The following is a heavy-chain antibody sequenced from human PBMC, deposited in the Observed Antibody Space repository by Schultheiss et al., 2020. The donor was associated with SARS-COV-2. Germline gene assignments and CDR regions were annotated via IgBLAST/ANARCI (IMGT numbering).Heavy chain of an antibody. CDR1: GFTFTSSA. J-gene: IGHJ2*01. Sequence: ASVKVSCKASGFTFTSSAVQWVRQAPGQGLEWMGWINPNSGGTNYAQKFQGRVTMTRDTSISTAYMELSRLRSDDTAVYYCAREGDFWSGYRKPYWYFDLWGRGTLVTVSS. D-gene: IGHD3-3*01. V-gene: IGHV1-2*02. CDR3: AREGDFWSGYRKPYWYFDL. CDR2: INPNSGGT.